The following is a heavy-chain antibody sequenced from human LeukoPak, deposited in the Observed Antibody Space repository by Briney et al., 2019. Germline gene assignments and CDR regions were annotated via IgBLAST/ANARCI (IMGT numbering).Heavy chain of an antibody. J-gene: IGHJ4*02. V-gene: IGHV4-34*01. CDR3: ARYKDRLGYSSSWYYFDY. Sequence: PSETLSLTCAVYGGSFSGYYWSWIRQPPGKGLEWIGDINHSGSTNYNPSLKSRVTISVDTSKNQFSLKLSSATAADTAVYYCARYKDRLGYSSSWYYFDYWGQGTLVTVSS. CDR1: GGSFSGYY. D-gene: IGHD6-13*01. CDR2: INHSGST.